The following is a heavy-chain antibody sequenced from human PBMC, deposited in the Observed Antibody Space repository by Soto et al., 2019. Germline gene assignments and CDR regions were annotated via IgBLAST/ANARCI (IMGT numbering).Heavy chain of an antibody. D-gene: IGHD6-19*01. J-gene: IGHJ3*02. Sequence: SVKVSRKASGYTLTSYDINWVRQATGQGLEWMGWMNPNSGNTGYAQKFQGRVTMTRNTPISTAYMELSSLRSEDTAVYYCATRYPGGWYKRTDAFDIWGQGTMVT. V-gene: IGHV1-8*01. CDR2: MNPNSGNT. CDR3: ATRYPGGWYKRTDAFDI. CDR1: GYTLTSYD.